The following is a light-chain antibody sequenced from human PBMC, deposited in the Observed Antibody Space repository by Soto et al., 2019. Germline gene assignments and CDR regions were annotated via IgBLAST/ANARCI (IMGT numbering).Light chain of an antibody. CDR2: DAS. J-gene: IGKJ5*01. CDR3: QQRSNWPPIT. Sequence: ILMAQSGATKSVSPGGRATVSFRVSQSVSSYLAWYQQKPGQAPRLLIYDASNRATGIPARFSGSGSGTVSTLTICSLEAADFAVYCGQQRSNWPPITFGQGTRLEI. V-gene: IGKV3-11*01. CDR1: QSVSSY.